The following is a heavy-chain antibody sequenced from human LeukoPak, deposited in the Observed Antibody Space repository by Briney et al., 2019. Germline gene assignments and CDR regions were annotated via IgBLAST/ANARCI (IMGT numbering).Heavy chain of an antibody. Sequence: PGASLRLSCAASGFTFSSYAMSWVRQAPGKGLEWVSAISGSGGSTYYADSVKGRFTIPRDNSKNTLYLQMNSLRAEDTAVYYCAKGNTDYDFWSGPTYNWFDPWGQGTLVTVSS. CDR3: AKGNTDYDFWSGPTYNWFDP. J-gene: IGHJ5*02. D-gene: IGHD3-3*01. CDR2: ISGSGGST. V-gene: IGHV3-23*01. CDR1: GFTFSSYA.